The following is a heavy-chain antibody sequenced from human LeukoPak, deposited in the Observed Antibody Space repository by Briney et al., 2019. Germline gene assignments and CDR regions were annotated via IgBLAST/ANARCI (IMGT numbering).Heavy chain of an antibody. D-gene: IGHD3-3*01. V-gene: IGHV3-64*01. CDR3: ARDSSNFWSGYPNNYYFDY. CDR2: IRGNGGST. J-gene: IGHJ4*02. Sequence: PRGALRLSCAASGFTFSSYAMHWVREAPGKGPEYVSGIRGNGGSTYYANSVKGRFTISRDNSKNTLYLQMDSLRAEDMAVYYCARDSSNFWSGYPNNYYFDYWGQGTLVTVSS. CDR1: GFTFSSYA.